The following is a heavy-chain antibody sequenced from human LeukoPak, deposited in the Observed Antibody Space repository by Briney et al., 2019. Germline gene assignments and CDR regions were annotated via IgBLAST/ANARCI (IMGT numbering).Heavy chain of an antibody. CDR3: ARRRDYDGSGYLE. Sequence: SETLSLTCSVSGDSVSRSDSYWDWIRQPPGKGLEWIGTIYYSGRTYYSPSLKSRVTMSVDPSNNQFSLNLRSVTAADTALYYCARRRDYDGSGYLEWGQGTLLSVSS. V-gene: IGHV4-39*01. D-gene: IGHD3-22*01. CDR2: IYYSGRT. J-gene: IGHJ1*01. CDR1: GDSVSRSDSY.